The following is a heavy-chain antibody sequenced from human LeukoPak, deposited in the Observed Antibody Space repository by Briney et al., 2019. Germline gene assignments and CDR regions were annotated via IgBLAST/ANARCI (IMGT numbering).Heavy chain of an antibody. Sequence: SETLSLTCTVSGGSISSYYWSWIRQPPGKGLEWIGYIYYSGSTNYNPSLKSRVTISVDTSKNQFSLKLSSVTAADTAVYYCAREPSSTSGVNYYYMDVWGXXTTVTVSS. CDR2: IYYSGST. J-gene: IGHJ6*03. CDR1: GGSISSYY. V-gene: IGHV4-59*01. CDR3: AREPSSTSGVNYYYMDV. D-gene: IGHD2-2*01.